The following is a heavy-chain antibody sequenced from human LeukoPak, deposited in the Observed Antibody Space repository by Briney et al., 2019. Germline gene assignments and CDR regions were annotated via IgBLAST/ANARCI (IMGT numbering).Heavy chain of an antibody. CDR1: GFTFTSSA. CDR3: AADPRGYYDSSGYYDGDAFDI. V-gene: IGHV1-58*02. Sequence: ASVTVSCKASGFTFTSSAMQWVRQARGQRLEWIGWIVVGSGNTNYAQKFQERVTITRDMSTSTAYMELSSLRSEDTAVYYCAADPRGYYDSSGYYDGDAFDIWGQGTMVTVSS. D-gene: IGHD3-22*01. CDR2: IVVGSGNT. J-gene: IGHJ3*02.